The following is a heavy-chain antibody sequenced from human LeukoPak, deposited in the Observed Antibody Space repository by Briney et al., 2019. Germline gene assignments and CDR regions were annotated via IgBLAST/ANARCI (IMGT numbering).Heavy chain of an antibody. CDR3: ARDLAYSWLDY. D-gene: IGHD5-18*01. V-gene: IGHV3-7*01. CDR2: INPDGNKK. Sequence: GGSLRLSCAVSGLTFSSSWMDWVRQAPGKGLEWVASINPDGNKKYSAGSVKGRFTISRDNAENSLYLQMNSLRVEDTAFYYCARDLAYSWLDYWGQGMLVTVSS. CDR1: GLTFSSSW. J-gene: IGHJ4*02.